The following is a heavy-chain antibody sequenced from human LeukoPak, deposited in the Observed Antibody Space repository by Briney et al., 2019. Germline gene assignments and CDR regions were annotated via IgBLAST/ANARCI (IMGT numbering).Heavy chain of an antibody. CDR1: GFTFTNAW. CDR2: IKSKADGETI. CDR3: TTMGTYYYDSSGSTLFDY. V-gene: IGHV3-15*07. J-gene: IGHJ4*02. D-gene: IGHD3-22*01. Sequence: GGSLRLSCAASGFTFTNAWMNWVRQAPGKGLEWVGRIKSKADGETIDYAAPVKGRFTFSRDDSKNMLYLQMNSLKTEDTAVYYCTTMGTYYYDSSGSTLFDYWGQGTLVTVSS.